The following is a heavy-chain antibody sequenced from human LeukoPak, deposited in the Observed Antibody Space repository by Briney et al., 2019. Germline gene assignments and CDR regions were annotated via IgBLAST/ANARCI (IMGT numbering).Heavy chain of an antibody. CDR2: MNPNSGNT. D-gene: IGHD6-13*01. CDR3: ARAFRNRVSPNY. J-gene: IGHJ4*02. CDR1: GYTFTSYD. Sequence: ASVTVSCKASGYTFTSYDINWVRQATGQGLEWMGWMNPNSGNTGYAQKFQGRVTMTRNTSISTAYMELGSLRSEDTAVYYCARAFRNRVSPNYWGQGTLVTVSS. V-gene: IGHV1-8*01.